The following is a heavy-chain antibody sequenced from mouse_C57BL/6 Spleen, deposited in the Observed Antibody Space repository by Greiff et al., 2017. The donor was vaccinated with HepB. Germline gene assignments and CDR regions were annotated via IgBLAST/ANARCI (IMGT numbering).Heavy chain of an antibody. CDR3: ARGGAIGLRRGFAY. J-gene: IGHJ3*01. D-gene: IGHD2-4*01. CDR2: IDPSDSYT. CDR1: GYTFTSYW. V-gene: IGHV1-69*01. Sequence: QVQLQQPGAELVMPGASVKLSCKASGYTFTSYWMHGVKQRPGQGLEWIGEIDPSDSYTTYNQKFKGKSTLTVDKSASTAYMQLSSLTSEDAAVYYCARGGAIGLRRGFAYWGQGTLVTVSA.